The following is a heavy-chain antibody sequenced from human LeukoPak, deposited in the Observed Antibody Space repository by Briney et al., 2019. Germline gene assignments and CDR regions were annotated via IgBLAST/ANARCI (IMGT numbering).Heavy chain of an antibody. D-gene: IGHD7-27*01. J-gene: IGHJ4*02. CDR1: GYTLTASY. CDR2: INPTSGDT. CDR3: TRDLTRGGDY. V-gene: IGHV1-2*02. Sequence: ASVRVSCKASGYTLTASYMHWVRQAPGQGLEWMGWINPTSGDTRSAQNFQGRLTMARDTSINTGYLESSSLRYDDTAVYYCTRDLTRGGDYWGQGTLVTVSS.